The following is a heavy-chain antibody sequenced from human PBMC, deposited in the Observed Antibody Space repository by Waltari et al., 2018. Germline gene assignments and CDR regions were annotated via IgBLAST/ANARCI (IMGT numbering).Heavy chain of an antibody. D-gene: IGHD6-19*01. CDR2: MFYNGSP. V-gene: IGHV4-59*01. J-gene: IGHJ4*02. CDR1: GGSITPYS. CDR3: ARDTIAVGYFDL. Sequence: QVQLQESGPGLVKPSETLSLTCTVSGGSITPYSWTWIRQPPGRGLEWIGYMFYNGSPNYNPSLKSRVTISIDTSKNQVSLNLSSVTAADTAIYYCARDTIAVGYFDLWGQGTLVTVSS.